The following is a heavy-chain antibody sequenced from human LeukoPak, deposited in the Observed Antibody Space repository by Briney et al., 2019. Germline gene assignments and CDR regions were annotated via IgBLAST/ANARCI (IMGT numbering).Heavy chain of an antibody. CDR1: GLTFTTYS. J-gene: IGHJ3*02. V-gene: IGHV3-48*01. CDR3: TRDYSSSSGRAFDI. CDR2: ITTTSSIM. D-gene: IGHD6-6*01. Sequence: GGSLRPSCAASGLTFTTYSMNWVRQAPGKGLEWVSYITTTSSIMHYADSVKGRFTISRDNAKNSLYLQMNSLRAEDTAVYYCTRDYSSSSGRAFDIWGQGTMVTVSS.